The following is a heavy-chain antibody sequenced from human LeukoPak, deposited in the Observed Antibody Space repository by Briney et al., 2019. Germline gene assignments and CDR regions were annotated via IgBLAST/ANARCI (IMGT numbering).Heavy chain of an antibody. Sequence: PSETLSLTCTVSGGSISSGGYYWSWIRQHPGKGLEWIGYIYYSGSTYYNPSLKSRVTISLDRSKNQFSLKLTSVTAADTAVYYCAGDYGSGSYRFDYWGQGTLVTVSS. CDR2: IYYSGST. V-gene: IGHV4-31*08. CDR3: AGDYGSGSYRFDY. D-gene: IGHD3-10*01. CDR1: GGSISSGGYY. J-gene: IGHJ4*02.